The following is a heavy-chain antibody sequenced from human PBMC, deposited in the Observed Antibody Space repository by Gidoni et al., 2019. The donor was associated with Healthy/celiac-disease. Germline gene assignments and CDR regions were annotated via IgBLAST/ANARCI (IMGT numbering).Heavy chain of an antibody. J-gene: IGHJ4*02. CDR2: VNHSAST. D-gene: IGHD5-12*01. V-gene: IGHV4-34*01. CDR1: GGAFSGYY. CDR3: ARLKMATKLFDY. Sequence: QVQLQQWGAGLLQLSEPLSLTCAVYGGAFSGYYWSRLRQPPGKGLEWSGKVNHSASTTYNPSLKSRVTISVDTSKNQFSVKLSSVNSADTAVYYCARLKMATKLFDYWGQGTLVTVSS.